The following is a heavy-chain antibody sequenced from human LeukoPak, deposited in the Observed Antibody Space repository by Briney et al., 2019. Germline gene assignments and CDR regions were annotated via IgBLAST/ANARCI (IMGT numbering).Heavy chain of an antibody. Sequence: SVKVSCKTSGDTFRRYAIIWVRQAPGQGLEWMGGIIPMFGAANYAQKFQGRVTFTADKSTDTVYMDLSSLTSEDTAVYYCARTTSQSIVAAGDYWGQGTLVIVSS. V-gene: IGHV1-69*06. CDR1: GDTFRRYA. CDR2: IIPMFGAA. CDR3: ARTTSQSIVAAGDY. D-gene: IGHD2-15*01. J-gene: IGHJ4*02.